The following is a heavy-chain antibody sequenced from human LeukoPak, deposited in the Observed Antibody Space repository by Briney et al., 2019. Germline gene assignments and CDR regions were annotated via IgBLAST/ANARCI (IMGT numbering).Heavy chain of an antibody. CDR2: ISSSGSTI. D-gene: IGHD6-13*01. V-gene: IGHV3-48*03. J-gene: IGHJ4*02. Sequence: PGGSLRLSCAASGFTFSSYEMNWVRQAPGKGLEWVSYISSSGSTIYYADSVKVRFTNPRDNAKNSLYLQMNSLRAEDTAVYYCASTIEIAAAGTGSFDYWGQGTLVTVSS. CDR1: GFTFSSYE. CDR3: ASTIEIAAAGTGSFDY.